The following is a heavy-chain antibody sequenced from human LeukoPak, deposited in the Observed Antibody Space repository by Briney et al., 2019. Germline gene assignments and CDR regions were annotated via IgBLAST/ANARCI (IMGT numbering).Heavy chain of an antibody. Sequence: PSETLSLTCAVYGGSFSGYYWSWIRQPPGKGLEWIGEINHSGSTNYNPSLKSRVTISVDTSKNQFSLKLSSVTAADTAVYYCAREVVVPAASLTYYYCYMDVWGKGTTVTVSS. CDR2: INHSGST. J-gene: IGHJ6*03. D-gene: IGHD2-2*01. CDR1: GGSFSGYY. V-gene: IGHV4-34*01. CDR3: AREVVVPAASLTYYYCYMDV.